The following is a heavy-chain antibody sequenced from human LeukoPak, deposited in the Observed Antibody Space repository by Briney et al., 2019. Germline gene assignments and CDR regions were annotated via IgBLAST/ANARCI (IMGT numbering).Heavy chain of an antibody. J-gene: IGHJ4*02. CDR3: ASAYYDSSGPFDY. Sequence: GGSLRLSCADSGFTFDDYGMSWVRQAPGKGLEWVSGINWNGGSTGYADSVKGRFTISRDNAKNSLYLQMNSLRAEDTAVYYCASAYYDSSGPFDYWGQGTLLTVSS. V-gene: IGHV3-20*04. CDR2: INWNGGST. D-gene: IGHD3-22*01. CDR1: GFTFDDYG.